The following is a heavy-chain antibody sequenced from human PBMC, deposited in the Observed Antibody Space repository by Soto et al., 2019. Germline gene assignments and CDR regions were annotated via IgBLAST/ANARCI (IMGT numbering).Heavy chain of an antibody. CDR1: GYSFTSYW. CDR3: ARHLYYYSSGYYGNAFDT. J-gene: IGHJ3*02. D-gene: IGHD3-22*01. Sequence: GESLKISCKGSGYSFTSYWICWVRHMPGKSLEWMGIIYPGDSDTSYSPSFQGQVTSSADTSISTAYLQWSSLNASDTAMYYCARHLYYYSSGYYGNAFDTWGQGTMVTVSS. CDR2: IYPGDSDT. V-gene: IGHV5-51*01.